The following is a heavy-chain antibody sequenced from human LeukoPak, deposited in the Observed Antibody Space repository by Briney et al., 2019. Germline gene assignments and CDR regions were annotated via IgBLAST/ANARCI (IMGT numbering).Heavy chain of an antibody. V-gene: IGHV3-23*01. J-gene: IGHJ4*02. CDR3: AKDYLRAEYSSDWYDY. Sequence: GGSLRLSCAASGFTFSSYAMSWVRQAPGKGLEWVSAISGSGGSTYYADSVKGRFTISRDNSKNTLYLQMNSLRAEDTAVYYCAKDYLRAEYSSDWYDYWGQGTLVTVSS. CDR2: ISGSGGST. D-gene: IGHD6-19*01. CDR1: GFTFSSYA.